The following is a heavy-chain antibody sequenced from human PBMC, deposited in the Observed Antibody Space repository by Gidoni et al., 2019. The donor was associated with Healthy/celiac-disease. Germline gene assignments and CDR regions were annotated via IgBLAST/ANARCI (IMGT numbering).Heavy chain of an antibody. V-gene: IGHV3-53*01. CDR1: GFTVSSNY. CDR3: ARVRTDYYDSSGYYMDV. Sequence: EVQLVESGGGLIQPGGSLRLSCAASGFTVSSNYMSWVRQAPGKGLEWVSVIYSGCRTYYADSVKGRFTISRDNSKNTLYLQMNSLRAEDTAVYYCARVRTDYYDSSGYYMDVWGKGTTVTVSS. CDR2: IYSGCRT. D-gene: IGHD3-22*01. J-gene: IGHJ6*03.